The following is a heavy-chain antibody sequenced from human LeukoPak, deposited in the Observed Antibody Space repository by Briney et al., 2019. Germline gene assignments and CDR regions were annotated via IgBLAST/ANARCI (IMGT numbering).Heavy chain of an antibody. Sequence: PGGSLRLSCAASGFTFSSYAMSWVRQAPGKGLEWVSAISGSGGSTYYADSVKGRFTISRDNSKYTLYLQMNSLRAEDAAVYYCAKDGRYCSSTSCQTLVDYWGQGTLVTVSS. CDR2: ISGSGGST. J-gene: IGHJ4*02. D-gene: IGHD2-2*01. CDR1: GFTFSSYA. V-gene: IGHV3-23*01. CDR3: AKDGRYCSSTSCQTLVDY.